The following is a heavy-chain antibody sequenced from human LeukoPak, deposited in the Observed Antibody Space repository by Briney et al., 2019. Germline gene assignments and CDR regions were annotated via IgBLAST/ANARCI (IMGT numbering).Heavy chain of an antibody. Sequence: ASVKVSCKASGYTFTGYYMHWVRQAPGQGLEWMGWMNPNSGNTGYAQKFQGRVTMTRNTSISTAYMELSSLRSEDTAVYYCARGSSGYYNYYYYYMDVWGKGTTVTVSS. V-gene: IGHV1-8*02. CDR3: ARGSSGYYNYYYYYMDV. D-gene: IGHD3-22*01. CDR2: MNPNSGNT. CDR1: GYTFTGYY. J-gene: IGHJ6*03.